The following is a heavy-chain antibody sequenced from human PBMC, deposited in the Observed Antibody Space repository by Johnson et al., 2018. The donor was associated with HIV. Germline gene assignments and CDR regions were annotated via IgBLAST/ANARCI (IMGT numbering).Heavy chain of an antibody. Sequence: VQLVESGGGVVRPGGSLRLSCAAAGFTFDDYGMSWVRQAPGKGLEWVSGINWNGVRTGYLDSMKGRFTISRDNAKNSLYLQMNSLGADDTALYYCARGGLGFKNIHDPFDIWGQGTMVTVSS. CDR3: ARGGLGFKNIHDPFDI. D-gene: IGHD1/OR15-1a*01. J-gene: IGHJ3*02. CDR1: GFTFDDYG. V-gene: IGHV3-20*04. CDR2: INWNGVRT.